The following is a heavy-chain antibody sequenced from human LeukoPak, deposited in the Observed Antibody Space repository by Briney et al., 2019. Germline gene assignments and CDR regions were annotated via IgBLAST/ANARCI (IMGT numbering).Heavy chain of an antibody. V-gene: IGHV3-30*18. CDR3: AKEVHFGTSYYHYFGMDV. CDR1: GFSFSSYG. Sequence: GGSLRLSCAASGFSFSSYGMHWVRQVPGKGLEWLTVISYDGRNKYYADSAKGRFTISRDNSENTLDLQMNSLRAEDTAVYYCAKEVHFGTSYYHYFGMDVWGQGTTVTVSS. D-gene: IGHD3-10*01. J-gene: IGHJ6*01. CDR2: ISYDGRNK.